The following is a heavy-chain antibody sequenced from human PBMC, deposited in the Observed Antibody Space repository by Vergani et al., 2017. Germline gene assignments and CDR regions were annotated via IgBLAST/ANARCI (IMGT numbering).Heavy chain of an antibody. CDR2: TYWNDDK. CDR1: GFSLSTSGVG. CDR3: AREKAVVVPDYFDY. V-gene: IGHV2-5*01. J-gene: IGHJ4*02. D-gene: IGHD2-2*01. Sequence: QITLKESGPTLVKPTQTLTLTCTFSGFSLSTSGVGVGWIRQPPGKALEWLALTYWNDDKRDTPSLKSRLTITKDTSKNQVVLTMTDMEPVDTATYYCAREKAVVVPDYFDYWGQGTLVTVSS.